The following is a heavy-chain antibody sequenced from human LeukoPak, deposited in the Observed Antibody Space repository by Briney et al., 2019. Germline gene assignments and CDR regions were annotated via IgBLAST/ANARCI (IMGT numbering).Heavy chain of an antibody. Sequence: PSETLSLTCTVSGYSISSGYYWGWIRQPPGKGLEWIGSIYHSGSTYYNPSLKSRVTISVDTSKNQFSLKLSSVTAADTAVYYCARRGFDGDGRMDAFDIWGQGTMVTVSS. D-gene: IGHD4-17*01. CDR2: IYHSGST. V-gene: IGHV4-38-2*02. J-gene: IGHJ3*02. CDR1: GYSISSGYY. CDR3: ARRGFDGDGRMDAFDI.